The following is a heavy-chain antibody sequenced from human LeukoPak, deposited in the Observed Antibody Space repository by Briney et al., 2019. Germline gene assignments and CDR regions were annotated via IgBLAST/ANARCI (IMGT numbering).Heavy chain of an antibody. J-gene: IGHJ4*02. D-gene: IGHD2-21*02. V-gene: IGHV3-30*18. CDR2: ISYDGRNN. Sequence: GGSLRLSCAASGFTFSRYGMHWVRQAPGKGLEWVAVISYDGRNNQYTDSVKGRFTMSRDNSKNTLNLQMNSLRPEDTAVYYCAKDASPHGADYYSDYWGQGTLVTVSS. CDR3: AKDASPHGADYYSDY. CDR1: GFTFSRYG.